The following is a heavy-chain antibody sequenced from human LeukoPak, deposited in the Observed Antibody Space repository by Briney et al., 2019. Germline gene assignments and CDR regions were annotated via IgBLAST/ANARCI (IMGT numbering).Heavy chain of an antibody. J-gene: IGHJ4*02. CDR3: ATTGDNSGSCLFDY. V-gene: IGHV1-2*02. Sequence: ASVKVSCKASGYTFTGYYMHWVRQAPGQGLEWMGWINPNSGGTNYAQKFQGRVTMTRDTSISTAYMELSRLRSDDTAVYYCATTGDNSGSCLFDYWGQGTLVTVSS. CDR1: GYTFTGYY. CDR2: INPNSGGT. D-gene: IGHD1-26*01.